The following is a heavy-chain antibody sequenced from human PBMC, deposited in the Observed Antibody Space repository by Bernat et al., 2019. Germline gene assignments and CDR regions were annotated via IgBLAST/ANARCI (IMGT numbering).Heavy chain of an antibody. V-gene: IGHV3-30-3*01. CDR1: GFTFSTYA. D-gene: IGHD6-6*01. J-gene: IGHJ4*02. CDR3: ARDKGYSSSSGSLGY. Sequence: QVQLVESGGGVVQPGRSLRLPCTASGFTFSTYAMHWVRQAPGKGLEWVAVISYDGIDKYYADSVKGRFTISRDNSKNTLFLQMNSLRPEDTAVYYCARDKGYSSSSGSLGYWGQGTLVTVSS. CDR2: ISYDGIDK.